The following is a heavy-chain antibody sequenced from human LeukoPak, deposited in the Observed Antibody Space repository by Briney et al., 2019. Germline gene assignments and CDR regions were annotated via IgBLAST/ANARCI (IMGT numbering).Heavy chain of an antibody. J-gene: IGHJ4*02. CDR1: GFTFSSYW. Sequence: GGSLRLSCAASGFTFSSYWMCWVRQAPGKGLEWVANIKQDGSEKYYVDSVKGRFTISRDNAKNSLYLQMNSLRAEDTAVYYCARERDTVSDENFDYWGQGTLVTVSS. CDR2: IKQDGSEK. CDR3: ARERDTVSDENFDY. D-gene: IGHD4-17*01. V-gene: IGHV3-7*01.